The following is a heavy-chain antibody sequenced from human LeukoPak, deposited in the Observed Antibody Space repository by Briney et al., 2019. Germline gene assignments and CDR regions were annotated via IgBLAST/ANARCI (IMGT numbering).Heavy chain of an antibody. CDR1: GFTVSGKY. Sequence: PGGSLRLSCAASGFTVSGKYMSWVRQAPGKGLEWVSITYGDGSTYYAESVKGRFTVSRDNSKSTLYLQMSSLRDEDTAVYYCVSYYWGQGALVTVSS. J-gene: IGHJ4*02. V-gene: IGHV3-66*01. CDR2: TYGDGST. CDR3: VSYY.